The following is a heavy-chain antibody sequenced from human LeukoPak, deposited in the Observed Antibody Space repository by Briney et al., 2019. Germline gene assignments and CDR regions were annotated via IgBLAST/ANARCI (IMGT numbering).Heavy chain of an antibody. Sequence: SETLSLTCTVSGGSISSYYWSWIRQPPGKGLEWIGYIYYSGNTNYNPSLKSRVSISIDTSKNQFSLQLNSVTAADTAVYYCARDRDSSGLRDFDLWGRGTLVTVSA. V-gene: IGHV4-59*12. J-gene: IGHJ2*01. CDR2: IYYSGNT. CDR3: ARDRDSSGLRDFDL. D-gene: IGHD3-22*01. CDR1: GGSISSYY.